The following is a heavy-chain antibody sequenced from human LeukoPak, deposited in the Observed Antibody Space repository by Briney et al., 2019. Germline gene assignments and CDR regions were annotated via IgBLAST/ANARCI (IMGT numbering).Heavy chain of an antibody. Sequence: ASVKVSCKASGYTFTSYGISWVRQAPGQGLEWMGWISAYNGNTNYAQKLQGRVTMTTDTSTSTAYMELRSLRSDDTAVYYCASGTPEYYDSSGYYPSFDYWGQGTLVTVSS. V-gene: IGHV1-18*01. CDR3: ASGTPEYYDSSGYYPSFDY. CDR1: GYTFTSYG. J-gene: IGHJ4*02. CDR2: ISAYNGNT. D-gene: IGHD3-22*01.